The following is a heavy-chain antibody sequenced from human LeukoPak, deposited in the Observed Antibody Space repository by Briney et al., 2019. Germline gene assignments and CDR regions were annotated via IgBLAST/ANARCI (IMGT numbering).Heavy chain of an antibody. D-gene: IGHD6-13*01. CDR1: GFTFSSYG. Sequence: GGSLTLSCPASGFTFSSYGMHWVRQAPGKGLEWVAVISYDGSNKYYADSVKGRFTISRDNCKNTLYLQRHSLRAEDTAVYYCAKQGVAGTFDYWGQGTLVTVSS. CDR3: AKQGVAGTFDY. J-gene: IGHJ4*02. CDR2: ISYDGSNK. V-gene: IGHV3-30*18.